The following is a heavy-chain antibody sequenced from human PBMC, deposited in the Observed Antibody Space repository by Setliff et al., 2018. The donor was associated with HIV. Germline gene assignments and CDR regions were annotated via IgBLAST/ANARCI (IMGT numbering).Heavy chain of an antibody. D-gene: IGHD2-8*01. CDR1: GYTFNNYY. CDR2: INPSDNRT. CDR3: ARERGLMRYDAFDV. Sequence: ASVKVSCKASGYTFNNYYMHWVRQAPGQGLEWMGIINPSDNRTYYAQKFQGRVTMTRDTSTSSVYMELRSLRSEDTAVYYCARERGLMRYDAFDVWGQGTLVTVSS. J-gene: IGHJ3*01. V-gene: IGHV1-46*02.